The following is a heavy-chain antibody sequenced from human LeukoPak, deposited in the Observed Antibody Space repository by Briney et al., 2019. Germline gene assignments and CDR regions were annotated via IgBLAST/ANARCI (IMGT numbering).Heavy chain of an antibody. CDR3: AREEGLLLWFGELSA. J-gene: IGHJ5*02. CDR1: GFTFSSYS. D-gene: IGHD3-10*01. Sequence: GGSLRLSCAASGFTFSSYSMNWVRQAPGKGLEWVSYISSSSSTIYYADSVKGRFTISRDNAKNSLYLQMNSLRAEDTAVCYCAREEGLLLWFGELSAWGQGTLVTVSS. V-gene: IGHV3-48*04. CDR2: ISSSSSTI.